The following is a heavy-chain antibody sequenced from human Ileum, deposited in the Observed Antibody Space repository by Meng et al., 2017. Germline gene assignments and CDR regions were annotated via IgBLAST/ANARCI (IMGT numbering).Heavy chain of an antibody. CDR3: VSERRRSYFFDY. CDR1: GGSITSGDYY. Sequence: QVQLQESGPGLVKPSQTLSLNCTVSGGSITSGDYYWSWIRQPPGKGLEWIGYIFYTGATYSNPSLKSRVTVSLDTSKSQFSLKLSSVTAADTAIYYRVSERRRSYFFDYWGQGTLVTVPQ. V-gene: IGHV4-30-4*01. CDR2: IFYTGAT. J-gene: IGHJ4*02.